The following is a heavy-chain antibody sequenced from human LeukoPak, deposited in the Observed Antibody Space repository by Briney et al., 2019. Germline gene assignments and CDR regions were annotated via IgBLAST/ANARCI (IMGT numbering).Heavy chain of an antibody. Sequence: SETLSLTCTVSGGSISSGDYYWSWIRQPPGKGLEWIGYIYYSGSTYYNPSLKSRVTISVDTSKNQFSLKLSSVTAADTAVYYCARGVGNLFGRIAARKDVWGKGTTVTVSS. CDR1: GGSISSGDYY. V-gene: IGHV4-30-4*01. CDR2: IYYSGST. CDR3: ARGVGNLFGRIAARKDV. J-gene: IGHJ6*04. D-gene: IGHD6-6*01.